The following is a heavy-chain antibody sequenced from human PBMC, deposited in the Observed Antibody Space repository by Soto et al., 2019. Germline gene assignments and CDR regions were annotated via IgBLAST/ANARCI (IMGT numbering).Heavy chain of an antibody. D-gene: IGHD1-26*01. CDR1: GFTFSSYG. J-gene: IGHJ4*02. CDR2: ISYDGSNK. V-gene: IGHV3-30*18. Sequence: PGGSLRLSCAASGFTFSSYGMHWVRQAPGKGLEWVAVISYDGSNKYYADYVKGRFTISRDNSKNTLYLQMNSLRAEDTDVYYWAKDGGGSYLTLGYWGQGTLVTVSS. CDR3: AKDGGGSYLTLGY.